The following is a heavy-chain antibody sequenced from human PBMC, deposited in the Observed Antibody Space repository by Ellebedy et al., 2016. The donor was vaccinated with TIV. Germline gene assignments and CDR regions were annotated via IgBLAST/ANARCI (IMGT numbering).Heavy chain of an antibody. CDR3: AKGRLYSAYFPD. V-gene: IGHV3-23*01. J-gene: IGHJ1*01. CDR1: GFTFSSHA. Sequence: GESLKISCAASGFTFSSHAMSWVRHAPGKRLEWVSGIGASTYYVDSVKGRFTISRDNSRNTLFLQMNSLRADDTAVYYCAKGRLYSAYFPDWGRGTLVTVSS. D-gene: IGHD2-15*01. CDR2: IGAST.